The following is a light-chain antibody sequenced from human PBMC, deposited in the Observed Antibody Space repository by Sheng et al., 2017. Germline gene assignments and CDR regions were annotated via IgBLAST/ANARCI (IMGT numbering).Light chain of an antibody. J-gene: IGKJ4*01. Sequence: DIQMTQSPSSLSASVGDRVTIACRASQNINNFLNWYQQKPGRAPNLLIYAASSSQSGVPSRFSGSGSGTDFTLTISSLQTEDVAVYYCQQYRSNPLTFGGGTKVEIK. CDR1: QNINNF. CDR3: QQYRSNPLT. V-gene: IGKV1-39*01. CDR2: AAS.